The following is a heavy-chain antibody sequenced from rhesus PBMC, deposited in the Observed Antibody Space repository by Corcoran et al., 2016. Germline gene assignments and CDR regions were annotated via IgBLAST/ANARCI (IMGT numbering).Heavy chain of an antibody. D-gene: IGHD2-8*01. CDR3: AREYCSGGVCYGAYFEV. V-gene: IGHV4-160*01. Sequence: QVQLQQWGEGLVKPSETLSLTCAVYGGSISSNYWSWIRQPPGKGLEWIGRIRSGRTTNHNPSLKSRGTISKDTSKNLFSLKLSSVTAADAAVDYCAREYCSGGVCYGAYFEVWGQGALVTVSA. J-gene: IGHJ1*01. CDR1: GGSISSNY. CDR2: IRSGRTT.